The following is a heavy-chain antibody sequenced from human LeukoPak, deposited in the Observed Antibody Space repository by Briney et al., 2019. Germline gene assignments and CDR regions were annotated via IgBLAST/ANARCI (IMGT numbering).Heavy chain of an antibody. Sequence: GGSLRLSCAASGFTFNNYAMNWVRQAPGKGLEWVSSINNVASHIYYAHSVKGRFTISRDNAKNSLYLQMNSLSDEDTAVYYCARDPTQYLRYGHFDYWGQGTLVTVSS. D-gene: IGHD5/OR15-5a*01. V-gene: IGHV3-21*01. CDR2: INNVASHI. CDR1: GFTFNNYA. CDR3: ARDPTQYLRYGHFDY. J-gene: IGHJ4*02.